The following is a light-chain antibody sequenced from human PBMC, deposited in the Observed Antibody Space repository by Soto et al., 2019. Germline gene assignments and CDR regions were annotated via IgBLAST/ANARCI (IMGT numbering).Light chain of an antibody. V-gene: IGKV1-39*01. CDR1: QGIGGY. CDR3: QQNFRPSWT. CDR2: ATS. J-gene: IGKJ1*01. Sequence: IQMTQSPSSLSASVGDTVTITCRASQGIGGYVSWYQHKSGAAPSVLIFATSRLQRGAPSRFRGGGSGKTFALTISSLQPEDFATYYCQQNFRPSWTFGQGTTVEIK.